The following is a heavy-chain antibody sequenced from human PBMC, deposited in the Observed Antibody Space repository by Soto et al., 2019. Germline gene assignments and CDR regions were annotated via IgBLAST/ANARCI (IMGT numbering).Heavy chain of an antibody. CDR2: MNPNSGNT. Sequence: QVQLVQSGAEVKKPGASVKVSCKASGYTFTSYDINWVRQATGQGLEWMGWMNPNSGNTGYAQKFQGRVTMTRNTSISKAYMELRSLRSENTAVYYCARERSAAGTGWFDPWGQGTLVTVSS. CDR3: ARERSAAGTGWFDP. CDR1: GYTFTSYD. V-gene: IGHV1-8*01. D-gene: IGHD6-13*01. J-gene: IGHJ5*02.